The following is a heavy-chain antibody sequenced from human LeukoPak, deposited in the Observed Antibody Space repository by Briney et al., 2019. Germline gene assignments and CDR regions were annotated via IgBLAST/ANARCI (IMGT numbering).Heavy chain of an antibody. CDR2: ISSSSSYI. CDR1: GFTFSSYS. V-gene: IGHV3-21*01. CDR3: ARDGPGYYDFWSGYYKGPYYYYGMDV. J-gene: IGHJ6*02. D-gene: IGHD3-3*01. Sequence: PGGSLRLSCAASGFTFSSYSMNWVRQAPGKGLEWVSSISSSSSYIYYADSVKGRFTISRDNAKNSLYLQVNSLRAEDTAVYYCARDGPGYYDFWSGYYKGPYYYYGMDVWGQGTTVTVSS.